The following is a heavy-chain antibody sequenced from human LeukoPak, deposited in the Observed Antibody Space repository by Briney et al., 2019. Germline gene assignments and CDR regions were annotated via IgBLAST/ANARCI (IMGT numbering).Heavy chain of an antibody. J-gene: IGHJ6*02. D-gene: IGHD5-18*01. CDR2: TYYRSKWYN. Sequence: SQTLSLTCVISGDSVSSNSAAWNWIRQSPSRGLEWLGRTYYRSKWYNDYGVSVKSRINMNPDTSKNQFSLQLTSVTPEDTAVYYCARDREEDLMDTAMVYGMDVWGQGTTVTVSS. CDR1: GDSVSSNSAA. CDR3: ARDREEDLMDTAMVYGMDV. V-gene: IGHV6-1*01.